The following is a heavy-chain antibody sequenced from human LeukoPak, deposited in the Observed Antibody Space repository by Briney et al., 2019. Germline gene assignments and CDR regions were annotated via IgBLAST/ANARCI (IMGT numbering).Heavy chain of an antibody. J-gene: IGHJ4*02. CDR1: GGSIRSDY. CDR3: ATHTGTYHSFDS. V-gene: IGHV4-59*08. Sequence: SETLSLTCTVSGGSIRSDYWSWIRQPLGRGLEWIGYVYYTGSTDYNPSLKSRVTISLDTSKNQFSLKLRSVTAADTAVYYCATHTGTYHSFDSWGQGTLVTVSS. CDR2: VYYTGST. D-gene: IGHD1-26*01.